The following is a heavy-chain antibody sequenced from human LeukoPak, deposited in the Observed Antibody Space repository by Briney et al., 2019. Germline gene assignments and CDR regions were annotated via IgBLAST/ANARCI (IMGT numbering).Heavy chain of an antibody. J-gene: IGHJ4*02. CDR3: ARAPYDSSGYLNFDY. Sequence: GGSLRLSCAASGFTFSSYSMNWVRQAPGKGLEWVSSISSSSSYIYYADSVKGRFTISRDNAKNSLYLQMNSLRAEDTAVYYCARAPYDSSGYLNFDYWGQGTLVTVSS. V-gene: IGHV3-21*01. CDR1: GFTFSSYS. CDR2: ISSSSSYI. D-gene: IGHD3-22*01.